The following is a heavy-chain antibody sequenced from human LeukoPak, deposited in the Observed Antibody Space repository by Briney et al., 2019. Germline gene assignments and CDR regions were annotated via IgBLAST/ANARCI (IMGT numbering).Heavy chain of an antibody. CDR1: GYTFTSYD. V-gene: IGHV1-8*01. Sequence: GASVKVSCKASGYTFTSYDINWVRQATGRGLEWMGWMNPNSGNTGYAQKFQGRVTMTRNTSISTAYMELSSLRSEDTAVYYCAREGSNYDRAGMDVWGQGTTVTVSS. CDR2: MNPNSGNT. CDR3: AREGSNYDRAGMDV. D-gene: IGHD3-22*01. J-gene: IGHJ6*02.